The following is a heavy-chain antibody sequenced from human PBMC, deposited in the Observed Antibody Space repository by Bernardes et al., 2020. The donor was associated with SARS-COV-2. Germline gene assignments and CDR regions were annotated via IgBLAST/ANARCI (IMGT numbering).Heavy chain of an antibody. D-gene: IGHD3-10*02. V-gene: IGHV6-1*01. CDR1: GDTVSSNSAG. CDR2: TYYRSKWYT. J-gene: IGHJ4*02. Sequence: SQTLSLTCAISGDTVSSNSAGWNWIRQSPSRGLEWLGGTYYRSKWYTDYAVSVKSRISINPDTSKNQFSLHLRSVTPEDTAVYYCAREEMATIFGAWGYWGQGTLVTVSS. CDR3: AREEMATIFGAWGY.